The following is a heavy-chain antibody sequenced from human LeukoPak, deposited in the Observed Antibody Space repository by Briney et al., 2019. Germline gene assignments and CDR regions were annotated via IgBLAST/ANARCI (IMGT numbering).Heavy chain of an antibody. V-gene: IGHV3-30*18. Sequence: GGSLRLSCAASGFTFSSYGMHWVRQAPGKGLEWVAVRSYDGSNKYYADSVKGRFTISRDNSKNTLYLQMNSLRAEDTAVYYCAKGTSLKQQLVIGFQHWGQGTLVTVSS. D-gene: IGHD6-13*01. CDR2: RSYDGSNK. CDR1: GFTFSSYG. J-gene: IGHJ1*01. CDR3: AKGTSLKQQLVIGFQH.